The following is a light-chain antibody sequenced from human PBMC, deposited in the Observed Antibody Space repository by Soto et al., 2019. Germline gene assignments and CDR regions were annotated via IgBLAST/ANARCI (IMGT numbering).Light chain of an antibody. Sequence: EIVVTQYPDTLSVSPGETVTLTCRASQSVRTNLAWYQHKPGQSPRLLIYGASNRATGFPARFSGSGSGTDFTLTISGLQSEDFATYYCQQANSFPITFGQGTRPEI. CDR1: QSVRTN. CDR2: GAS. V-gene: IGKV3-15*01. CDR3: QQANSFPIT. J-gene: IGKJ5*01.